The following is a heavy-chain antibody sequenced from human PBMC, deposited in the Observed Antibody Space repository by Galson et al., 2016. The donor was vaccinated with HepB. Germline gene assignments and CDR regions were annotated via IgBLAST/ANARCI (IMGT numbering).Heavy chain of an antibody. V-gene: IGHV1-18*04. CDR1: GYTFTSYG. CDR3: ARGYDYVWGKYYFDY. CDR2: IRADSANT. Sequence: SVKVSCKASGYTFTSYGISWVRQAPEQGLEWMGWIRADSANTNNAQKFQGRVTVTTDTATSTAYMELRSLRYDDTAVYYCARGYDYVWGKYYFDYWGQGTLVTVSS. J-gene: IGHJ4*02. D-gene: IGHD3-16*01.